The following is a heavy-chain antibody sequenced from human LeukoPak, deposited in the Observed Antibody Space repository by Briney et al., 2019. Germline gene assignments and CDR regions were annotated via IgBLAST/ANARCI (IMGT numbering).Heavy chain of an antibody. CDR1: GYTFTGYY. J-gene: IGHJ6*02. CDR3: ARDFAVAGTTHYYYYGMDV. Sequence: ASVKVSCKASGYTFTGYYMHWVRQASGQGLEWMGWINPNSGGTNYAQKFQGRVTMTRDTSISTAYMELSRLRSDDTAVYYCARDFAVAGTTHYYYYGMDVWGQGTTVTVSS. V-gene: IGHV1-2*02. D-gene: IGHD6-19*01. CDR2: INPNSGGT.